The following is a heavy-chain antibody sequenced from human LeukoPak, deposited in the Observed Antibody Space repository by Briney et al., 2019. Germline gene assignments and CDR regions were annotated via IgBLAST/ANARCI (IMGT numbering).Heavy chain of an antibody. J-gene: IGHJ6*03. Sequence: SETLSLTCAVYGGSFSGYYWSWIRQPPGKGLEWIGEINHSGSTNYNPSLKSRVTISVDTSKNQFSLKLSSVTAADTAVYYCARHGSRPRYCSSTSCYSYYYMDVWGKGTTVTVSS. CDR3: ARHGSRPRYCSSTSCYSYYYMDV. CDR1: GGSFSGYY. CDR2: INHSGST. D-gene: IGHD2-2*02. V-gene: IGHV4-34*01.